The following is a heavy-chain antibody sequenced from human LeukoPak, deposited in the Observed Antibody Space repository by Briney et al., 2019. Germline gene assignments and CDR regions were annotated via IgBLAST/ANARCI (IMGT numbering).Heavy chain of an antibody. CDR2: ISSSSSYI. CDR3: AREGATPRSRYYFDY. CDR1: GFTFSSYS. Sequence: PGGSLRLSCAASGFTFSSYSMNWVRQAPGKGLEWVSSISSSSSYIYYADPVKGRFTISRDNAKNSLYLQMNSLRAEDTAVYYCAREGATPRSRYYFDYWGQGTLVTVSS. D-gene: IGHD1-26*01. V-gene: IGHV3-21*01. J-gene: IGHJ4*02.